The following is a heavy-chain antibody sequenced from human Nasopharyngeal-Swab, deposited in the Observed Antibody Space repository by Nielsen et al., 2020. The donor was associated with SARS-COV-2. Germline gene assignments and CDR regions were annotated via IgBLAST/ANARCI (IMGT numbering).Heavy chain of an antibody. CDR3: ARRPTGYGDYYFDS. Sequence: SETLSLTCSVSGGSMTSYYWSWIRQPPGKGLEWIGYVYYYSGTTNSNPSLKSRVTISMDTSKKQFSLQMSSVTTAETAVYYCARRPTGYGDYYFDSWGQGTLVTVSS. CDR1: GGSMTSYY. D-gene: IGHD4-17*01. V-gene: IGHV4-59*08. J-gene: IGHJ4*02. CDR2: VYYYSGTT.